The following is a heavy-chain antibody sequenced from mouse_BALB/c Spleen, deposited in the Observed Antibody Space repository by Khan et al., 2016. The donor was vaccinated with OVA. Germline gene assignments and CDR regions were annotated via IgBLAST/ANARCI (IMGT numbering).Heavy chain of an antibody. V-gene: IGHV3-2*02. CDR2: ISYSGST. J-gene: IGHJ2*01. Sequence: VQLKQSGPGLVKPSQSLSLTCTVTGYSITSDYAWNWIRQFPGNKLEWMGYISYSGSTSYNPSLKSRISITRDTSKNQFFLQLNSVTTADTATYCCSRDYGSSDYYFDYWGQGTTLAVSS. D-gene: IGHD1-1*01. CDR3: SRDYGSSDYYFDY. CDR1: GYSITSDYA.